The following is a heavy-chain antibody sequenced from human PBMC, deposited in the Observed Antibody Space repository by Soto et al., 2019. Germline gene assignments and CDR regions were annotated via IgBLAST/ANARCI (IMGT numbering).Heavy chain of an antibody. CDR2: IYYSGST. J-gene: IGHJ5*02. CDR1: GGSVSSGSYY. CDR3: ARDRSAGFGFDP. D-gene: IGHD3-10*01. Sequence: QVQLQESGPGLVKPSETLSLTCTVSGGSVSSGSYYWSWIRQPPGKGLEWIGYIYYSGSTNYNPSLKSRVTISVDTSKNQFSLELSSVTAADTAVYYCARDRSAGFGFDPWGQGTLVTVSS. V-gene: IGHV4-61*01.